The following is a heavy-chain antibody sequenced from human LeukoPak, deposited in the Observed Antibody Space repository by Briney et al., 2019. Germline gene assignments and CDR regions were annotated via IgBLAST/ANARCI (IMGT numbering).Heavy chain of an antibody. CDR3: ARGRSNYYGMDV. D-gene: IGHD1-26*01. J-gene: IGHJ6*02. Sequence: SETLSLTCSVSDGSINSYYWNRIRRPPGKGLEWIGYIYYNGNTNYSPSLKSRVTMSVDTSKNLFSLKVSSVTAADTAVYYCARGRSNYYGMDVWGQGTTVTVSS. V-gene: IGHV4-59*01. CDR2: IYYNGNT. CDR1: DGSINSYY.